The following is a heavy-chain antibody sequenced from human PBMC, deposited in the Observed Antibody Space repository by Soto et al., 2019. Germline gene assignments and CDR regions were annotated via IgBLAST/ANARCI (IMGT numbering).Heavy chain of an antibody. CDR1: GYTFTSYY. V-gene: IGHV1-46*03. J-gene: IGHJ4*02. CDR3: ASTVRHCSCTSCYAVPALFYL. CDR2: INPSGGST. Sequence: ASVKVSCKASGYTFTSYYMHWVRQAPGQGLEWMGIINPSGGSTSYAQKFQGRVTMTRDTSTSTVYMELSSLRSEDTAVYYCASTVRHCSCTSCYAVPALFYLWGQGTLVPVSS. D-gene: IGHD2-2*01.